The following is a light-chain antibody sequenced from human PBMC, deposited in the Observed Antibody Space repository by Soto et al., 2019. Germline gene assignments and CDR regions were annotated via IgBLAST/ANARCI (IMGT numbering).Light chain of an antibody. CDR3: QQYGSSPPRYT. J-gene: IGKJ2*01. Sequence: EIVLTQSPGTLSLSPGERATLSCRAIQSVSSSDLAWYQQKPGQAPRLLIYVASSRATGIPDRFSGSGSGTDFTLTISRLEPEDFAVYYCQQYGSSPPRYTFGQGTKLEIK. V-gene: IGKV3-20*01. CDR2: VAS. CDR1: QSVSSSD.